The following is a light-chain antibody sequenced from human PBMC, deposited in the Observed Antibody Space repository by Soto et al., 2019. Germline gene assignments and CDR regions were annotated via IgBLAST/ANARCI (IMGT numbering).Light chain of an antibody. CDR3: LQHNSFPPWT. V-gene: IGKV1-17*02. J-gene: IGKJ1*01. CDR1: QAIRDD. CDR2: AAS. Sequence: DIQMTQSPSSLSASVGDRVTITCRASQAIRDDLNWYQQKPGKAPKRLIYAASTLESGVPSRFRGSGYDKEFSLTINELQPEDSATYYCLQHNSFPPWTFGQGTRVEVK.